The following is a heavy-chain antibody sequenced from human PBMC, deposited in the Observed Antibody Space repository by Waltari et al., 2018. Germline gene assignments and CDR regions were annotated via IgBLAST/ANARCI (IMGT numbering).Heavy chain of an antibody. V-gene: IGHV3-53*01. J-gene: IGHJ4*02. CDR2: IYSGGST. D-gene: IGHD5-12*01. CDR3: ARMDIVATIFDY. Sequence: EVQLVESGGGLIQPGGSLRLSCAASGFTVSNNYMSWVRQAPGKGLGWVSVIYSGGSTYYADSVKGRFTSSRDNSKNTRYLQMNSLRAEDTAVYYCARMDIVATIFDYWGQGTLVTVSS. CDR1: GFTVSNNY.